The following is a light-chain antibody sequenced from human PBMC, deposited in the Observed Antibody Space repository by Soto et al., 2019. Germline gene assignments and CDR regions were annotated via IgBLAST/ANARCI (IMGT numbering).Light chain of an antibody. CDR2: DAS. CDR1: QSISSW. CDR3: QQYNTYPWT. J-gene: IGKJ1*01. V-gene: IGKV1-5*01. Sequence: DIQVTQSPSTLSASVGDRVTFTCRASQSISSWLAWYQQKPGRAPKLLIYDASTLESGVPSRFSGSGSGTEFTLTISRLQADDVATYYCQQYNTYPWTFCQGTKVEI.